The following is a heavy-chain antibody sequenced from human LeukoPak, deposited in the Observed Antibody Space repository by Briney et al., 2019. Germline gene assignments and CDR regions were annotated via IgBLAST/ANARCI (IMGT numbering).Heavy chain of an antibody. CDR1: GDTFSNYA. J-gene: IGHJ4*02. Sequence: SVKVSCRASGDTFSNYAISWVRQAPGQGLEWMGGIIPIFGTARYAQKFQGRVTITADTSTSTAYMELSSLRSEDTAVYYCARAGWLQYYYFDYWGQGTLVTVSS. CDR3: ARAGWLQYYYFDY. D-gene: IGHD5-24*01. CDR2: IIPIFGTA. V-gene: IGHV1-69*06.